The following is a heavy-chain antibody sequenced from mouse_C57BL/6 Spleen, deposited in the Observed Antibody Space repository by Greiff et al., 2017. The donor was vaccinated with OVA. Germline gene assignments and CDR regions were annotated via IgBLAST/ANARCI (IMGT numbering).Heavy chain of an antibody. V-gene: IGHV5-17*01. CDR3: ARGDGDY. CDR2: ISSGSSTI. Sequence: DVMLVESGGGLVKPGGSLKLSCAASGFTFSDYGMHWVRQAPEKGLEWVAYISSGSSTIYYADTVKDRFTISRDNAKNTLFLQMTSLRSEDTAMYYCARGDGDYWGQGTTLTVSS. D-gene: IGHD3-3*01. CDR1: GFTFSDYG. J-gene: IGHJ2*01.